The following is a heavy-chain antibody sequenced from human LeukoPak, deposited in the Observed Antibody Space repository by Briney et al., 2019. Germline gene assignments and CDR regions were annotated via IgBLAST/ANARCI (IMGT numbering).Heavy chain of an antibody. D-gene: IGHD6-13*01. Sequence: QTLSLTCAISGDSVSSNSAAWSWIRQSPSRGLEWLVRTYYRSKWCNDYAVSVKSRITINPDTSKNQFSLQLNSVTPEDTAVYYCARAVRYSSSWDLDYWGQGTLVTVSS. CDR2: TYYRSKWCN. V-gene: IGHV6-1*01. CDR3: ARAVRYSSSWDLDY. J-gene: IGHJ4*02. CDR1: GDSVSSNSAA.